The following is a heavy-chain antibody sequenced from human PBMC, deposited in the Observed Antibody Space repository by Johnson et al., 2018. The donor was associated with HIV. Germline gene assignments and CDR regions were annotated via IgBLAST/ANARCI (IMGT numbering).Heavy chain of an antibody. Sequence: VQLVESGGGLVQPGGSLRLSCAASGFTFSSYAMSWVRQAPGKGLEWVSAISGSGGSTYYADSVKGRFTISRDNAKNSLYLQMNSLRAEDTAVYYCARAVTPCGYWEAFDIWGQGTMVTVSS. D-gene: IGHD1-26*01. CDR2: ISGSGGST. J-gene: IGHJ3*02. CDR3: ARAVTPCGYWEAFDI. CDR1: GFTFSSYA. V-gene: IGHV3-23*04.